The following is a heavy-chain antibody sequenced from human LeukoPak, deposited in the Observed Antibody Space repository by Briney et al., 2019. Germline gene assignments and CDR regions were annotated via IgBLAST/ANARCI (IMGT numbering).Heavy chain of an antibody. CDR1: GFTFSSYA. Sequence: GGSLRLSCAASGFTFSSYAMHWVRQAPGKGLEWVAVISYDGSNKYYADSVKGRFTISRDNSKNTLYLQMNSLRAEDTAVYYCARDGLDVWGQGTTVTVSS. CDR2: ISYDGSNK. V-gene: IGHV3-30*04. CDR3: ARDGLDV. J-gene: IGHJ6*02.